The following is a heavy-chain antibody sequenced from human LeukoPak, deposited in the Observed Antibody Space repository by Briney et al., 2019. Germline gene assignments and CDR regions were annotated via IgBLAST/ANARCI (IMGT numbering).Heavy chain of an antibody. CDR1: GFTFSSYA. CDR3: ARQVERSQQWLVMYYYYYMDV. Sequence: PGGSLRLSCAASGFTFSSYAMSWVRQAPGKGLEWVSAISGSGGSTCYADSVKGRFTISRDNSKNTLYLQMNSLRAEDTAVYYCARQVERSQQWLVMYYYYYMDVWGKGTTVTVSS. D-gene: IGHD6-19*01. V-gene: IGHV3-23*01. J-gene: IGHJ6*03. CDR2: ISGSGGST.